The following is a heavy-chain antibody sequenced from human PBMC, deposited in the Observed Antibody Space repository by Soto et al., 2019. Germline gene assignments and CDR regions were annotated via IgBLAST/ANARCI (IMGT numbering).Heavy chain of an antibody. Sequence: GGSLRLSCAASGFTFSSYAMSWVRQAPGKGLDWVSAISGSGGSTYYADSVKGRFTISRDNSKNTLCLQMNSLRAEDTAVYYCAKDMITFGGVIVPLYYFDYWGQGTLVTVSS. D-gene: IGHD3-16*02. CDR2: ISGSGGST. J-gene: IGHJ4*02. CDR3: AKDMITFGGVIVPLYYFDY. CDR1: GFTFSSYA. V-gene: IGHV3-23*01.